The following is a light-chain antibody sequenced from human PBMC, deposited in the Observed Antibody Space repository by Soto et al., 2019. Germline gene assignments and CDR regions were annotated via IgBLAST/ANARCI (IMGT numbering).Light chain of an antibody. V-gene: IGLV2-11*01. J-gene: IGLJ3*02. CDR2: DVS. CDR1: SSDVGGYNH. Sequence: QSVLTQPRSVSGSPGQSVTISCTGTSSDVGGYNHVSWYQQHPGKAPKLMIYDVSKRPSGVPDRFSGSKSGNTASLTISGLQAEDEADYYCCSYAGNYIWVFGGGTKLTVL. CDR3: CSYAGNYIWV.